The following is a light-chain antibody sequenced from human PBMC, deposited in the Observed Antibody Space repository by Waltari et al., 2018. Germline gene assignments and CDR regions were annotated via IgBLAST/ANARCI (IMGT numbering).Light chain of an antibody. J-gene: IGKJ4*01. CDR3: QHRFNWPLT. Sequence: EIVLTQSPATLSLSPGDGATLSCRASQSVSTYLAWYQEKPGQAPRLLIYAASNRATGIPARFSGSGSGTDFTLTISGLEPEDSAVYYCQHRFNWPLTFGGGTKVEI. CDR2: AAS. CDR1: QSVSTY. V-gene: IGKV3-11*01.